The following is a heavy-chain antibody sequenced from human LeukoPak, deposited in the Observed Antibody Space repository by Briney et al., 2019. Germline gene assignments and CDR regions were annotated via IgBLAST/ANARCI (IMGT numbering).Heavy chain of an antibody. J-gene: IGHJ3*02. V-gene: IGHV4-4*07. CDR1: GGSISGYY. Sequence: PSETLSLTCTVSGGSISGYYWSWIRQPAGKGLEWLGRFYTSGSTNYNPSLKSRVTISMDTSKNQFSLKLSSVTAADTAVYYCARDGRQRITMDTGALDIWGQGTMVTVSS. D-gene: IGHD3-10*01. CDR2: FYTSGST. CDR3: ARDGRQRITMDTGALDI.